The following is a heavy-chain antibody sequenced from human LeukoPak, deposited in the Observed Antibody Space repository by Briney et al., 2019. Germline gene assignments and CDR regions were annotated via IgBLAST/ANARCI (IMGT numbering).Heavy chain of an antibody. CDR1: GFTVSSNY. J-gene: IGHJ6*02. V-gene: IGHV3-53*01. CDR3: ARDLLSFIAAVYGMDV. CDR2: IYSGGST. Sequence: GGSLRLSCAASGFTVSSNYMSWVRQAPGKGLEWVSVIYSGGSTYYADSVKGRLTISRDNSKNTLYLQMNSLRAEDTAVYYCARDLLSFIAAVYGMDVWGQGTTVTVSS. D-gene: IGHD6-25*01.